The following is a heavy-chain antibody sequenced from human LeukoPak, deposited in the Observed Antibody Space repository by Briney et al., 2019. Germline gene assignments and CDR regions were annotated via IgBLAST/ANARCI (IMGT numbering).Heavy chain of an antibody. CDR1: GDSVSSNSAA. CDR2: TYYRSKWYN. Sequence: SQTLSLTCAISGDSVSSNSAAWNWIRQSPSRGLEWLGRTYYRSKWYNDYAVSVKGRVTINPDTSKNQFSLKLSSVTAADTAVYYCARERGLGIVVVPAALTFDYWGQGTLVTVSS. J-gene: IGHJ4*02. V-gene: IGHV6-1*01. D-gene: IGHD2-2*01. CDR3: ARERGLGIVVVPAALTFDY.